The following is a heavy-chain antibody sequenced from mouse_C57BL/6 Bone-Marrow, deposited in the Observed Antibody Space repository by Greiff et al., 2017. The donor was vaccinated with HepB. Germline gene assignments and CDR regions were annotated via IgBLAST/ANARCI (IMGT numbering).Heavy chain of an antibody. CDR3: ARRAYGCRDAY. D-gene: IGHD1-1*01. CDR1: GFTFSSYG. J-gene: IGHJ3*01. Sequence: EVKLVESGGDLVKPGGSLKLSCAASGFTFSSYGMSWVRQTPDKRLEWVATLSSGGSYTYYPDSVKGRFTISRDNAKNTLYRQMSSLKSEDTAMYYCARRAYGCRDAYWGQGILVTVSA. V-gene: IGHV5-6*02. CDR2: LSSGGSYT.